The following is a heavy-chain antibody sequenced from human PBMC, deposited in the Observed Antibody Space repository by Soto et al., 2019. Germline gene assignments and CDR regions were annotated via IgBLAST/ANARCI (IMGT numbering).Heavy chain of an antibody. D-gene: IGHD4-17*01. CDR2: ITSSSSYK. J-gene: IGHJ4*02. V-gene: IGHV3-21*01. Sequence: PGGSLRLSCAASGFTFSSYSMNWVRQAPGKGLEWVSSITSSSSYKYYADSVKGRFTISRDNAKNSLYLQMNSLRVEDTAVYYCATNRPYDDYGEYWGQGTLVTVSS. CDR3: ATNRPYDDYGEY. CDR1: GFTFSSYS.